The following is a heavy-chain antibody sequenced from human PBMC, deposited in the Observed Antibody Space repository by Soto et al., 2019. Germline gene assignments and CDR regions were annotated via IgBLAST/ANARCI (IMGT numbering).Heavy chain of an antibody. CDR1: GGTFSSYA. CDR3: ERGAAPAHPDDYYYYGMDV. V-gene: IGHV1-69*13. J-gene: IGHJ6*02. CDR2: IIPIFGTA. D-gene: IGHD6-6*01. Sequence: SVKVSCKASGGTFSSYAISWVRQAPGQGLEWMGGIIPIFGTANYAQKFQGRVTITADESTSTAYMELSSLRSEDTAVYYCERGAAPAHPDDYYYYGMDVWGQGTTVTVS.